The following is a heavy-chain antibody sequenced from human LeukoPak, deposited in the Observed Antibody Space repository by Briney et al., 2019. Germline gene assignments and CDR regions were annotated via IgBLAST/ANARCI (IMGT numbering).Heavy chain of an antibody. CDR3: ARGTLYSGWSYYFDY. J-gene: IGHJ4*02. Sequence: SETLSLTCSVSGGSISLSYYYWGWIRQPPGKALEWIGSVYYSGTTSYNPSLKSRVTISVDMSKNHFSLRLSSVTAADTAMYYCARGTLYSGWSYYFDYWGQGSQVPVSS. CDR1: GGSISLSYYY. CDR2: VYYSGTT. V-gene: IGHV4-39*07. D-gene: IGHD6-19*01.